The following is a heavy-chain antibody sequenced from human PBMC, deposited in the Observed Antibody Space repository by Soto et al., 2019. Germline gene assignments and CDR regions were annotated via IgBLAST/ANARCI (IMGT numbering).Heavy chain of an antibody. CDR1: GGSISSYY. CDR2: IYYSGST. V-gene: IGHV4-59*01. D-gene: IGHD4-17*01. Sequence: SETLSLTCTVSGGSISSYYWSWIRQPPGKGLEWIGYIYYSGSTNYNPSLKSRVTISVDTSKNQFSLKLSSVTAADTAVYYCARALIYGDPYYFDYWGQGTLVTVSS. J-gene: IGHJ4*02. CDR3: ARALIYGDPYYFDY.